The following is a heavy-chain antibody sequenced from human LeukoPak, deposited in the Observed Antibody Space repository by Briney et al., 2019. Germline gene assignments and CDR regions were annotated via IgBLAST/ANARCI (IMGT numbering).Heavy chain of an antibody. J-gene: IGHJ4*02. CDR3: ARGRRCTNGVCSPLDY. CDR1: GGSFSGYY. D-gene: IGHD2-8*01. CDR2: INHSGST. V-gene: IGHV4-34*01. Sequence: SETLSLTCAVYGGSFSGYYWSWIRQPPGKGLEWIGEINHSGSTNYNPSLKSRVTMSVDTSKNQFSLKLSSVTAADTAVYYCARGRRCTNGVCSPLDYWGQGTLVTVSS.